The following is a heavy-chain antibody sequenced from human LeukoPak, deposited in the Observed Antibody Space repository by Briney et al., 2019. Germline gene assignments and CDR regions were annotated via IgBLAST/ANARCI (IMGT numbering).Heavy chain of an antibody. CDR3: AREATVVGATII. D-gene: IGHD1-26*01. J-gene: IGHJ4*02. Sequence: PSETLSLTCTVSGGSVTTYYWSWIRQSAGKGLEWIGHISTSGTTTYNPSLKSRVTMSVGTSKNQFSLKLTSVTAADTAVYYCAREATVVGATIIWGQGTLVTVSS. CDR2: ISTSGTT. V-gene: IGHV4-4*07. CDR1: GGSVTTYY.